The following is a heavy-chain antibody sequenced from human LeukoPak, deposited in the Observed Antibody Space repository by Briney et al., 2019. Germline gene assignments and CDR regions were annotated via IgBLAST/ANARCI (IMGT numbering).Heavy chain of an antibody. CDR1: GYTFSSHG. CDR3: ARVEGPSIFGVVDY. J-gene: IGHJ4*02. V-gene: IGHV1-18*01. Sequence: ASVKVSCKASGYTFSSHGNIWVRQAPGQGLEWMGWISAYNGDTNYAQKFQGRVTMTTDTSTSTAYMEVRNLRSDDTAVYYCARVEGPSIFGVVDYWGQGALVTVSS. CDR2: ISAYNGDT. D-gene: IGHD3-3*02.